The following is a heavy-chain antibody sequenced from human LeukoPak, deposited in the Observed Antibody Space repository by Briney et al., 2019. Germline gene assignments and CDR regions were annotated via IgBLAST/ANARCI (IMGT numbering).Heavy chain of an antibody. D-gene: IGHD3-3*01. CDR1: GGSISGSSYY. J-gene: IGHJ4*02. Sequence: SETLSLTCTVSGGSISGSSYYWGWIRQPPGKGLEWIGEIYHSGSTNYNPSLKSRVTILEDKSKNQFSLKLSSVTAADTAVYYCARLSLKVLEWSPTKGKETHYFDYWGQGTLVTVSS. V-gene: IGHV4-39*07. CDR2: IYHSGST. CDR3: ARLSLKVLEWSPTKGKETHYFDY.